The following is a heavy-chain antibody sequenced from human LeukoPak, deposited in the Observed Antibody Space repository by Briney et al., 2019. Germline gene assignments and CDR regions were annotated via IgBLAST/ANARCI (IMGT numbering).Heavy chain of an antibody. D-gene: IGHD6-13*01. Sequence: GGSLRLSCAASGFTFSSYSMNWVRQAPGKGLEWVSSIDFTSRYIYNADSVKGRFTTSRDNAKNSLDLQMNSLKVEDTAVYYCATPAAGPGAEYSLYWGQGTLVIVSS. CDR2: IDFTSRYI. CDR1: GFTFSSYS. CDR3: ATPAAGPGAEYSLY. V-gene: IGHV3-21*01. J-gene: IGHJ1*01.